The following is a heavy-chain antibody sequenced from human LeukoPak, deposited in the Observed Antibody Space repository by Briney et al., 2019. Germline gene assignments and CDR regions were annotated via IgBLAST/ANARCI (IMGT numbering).Heavy chain of an antibody. Sequence: SETLSLTCVVYGGSFRAYYWSWIRQPPGKGLEWIGEINESGGTNYNQSLKSLLTMSVDTSKNQFSLRLRSVTAADTAVYYCVSSRRYSDVWRWFFGYWGQGTLVTVSS. V-gene: IGHV4-34*01. D-gene: IGHD3-3*01. CDR2: INESGGT. CDR1: GGSFRAYY. J-gene: IGHJ4*02. CDR3: VSSRRYSDVWRWFFGY.